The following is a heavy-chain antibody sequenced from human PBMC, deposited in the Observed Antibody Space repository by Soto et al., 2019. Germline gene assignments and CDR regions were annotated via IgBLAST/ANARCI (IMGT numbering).Heavy chain of an antibody. CDR1: GFTFSSYG. Sequence: QVQLVESGGGVVQPGWSLRLSCAASGFTFSSYGMHWVRQAPGKGLEWVAVISYDGSNKYYADSVKGRFTISRDNSKNTLYLQMNSLRAEDTAVYYCAKDVTYYYGSGDYYFDYWGQGTLVTVSS. V-gene: IGHV3-30*18. CDR3: AKDVTYYYGSGDYYFDY. D-gene: IGHD3-10*01. CDR2: ISYDGSNK. J-gene: IGHJ4*02.